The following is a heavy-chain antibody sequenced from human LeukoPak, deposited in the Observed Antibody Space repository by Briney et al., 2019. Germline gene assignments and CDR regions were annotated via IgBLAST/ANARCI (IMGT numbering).Heavy chain of an antibody. CDR3: AKILERELQYYYHGMDV. D-gene: IGHD5-24*01. J-gene: IGHJ6*02. CDR1: GFTFNSYA. V-gene: IGHV3-23*01. Sequence: GGSLRLSCAASGFTFNSYAMIWVRQAPGKGLESVSSISTAGDRTYYTDSVKGRFAISRDNSKNTLYLQMNSLRAEDTAVYYCAKILERELQYYYHGMDVWGQGTTVTVSS. CDR2: ISTAGDRT.